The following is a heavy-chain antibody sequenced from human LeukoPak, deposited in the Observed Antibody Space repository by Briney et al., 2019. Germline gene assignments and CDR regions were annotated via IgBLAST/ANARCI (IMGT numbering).Heavy chain of an antibody. J-gene: IGHJ6*04. CDR1: GGTFSSCA. V-gene: IGHV1-69*13. Sequence: SVKVSCKASGGTFSSCAISWVRQAPGQGLEWMGGIIPIFGTANYAQKFQGRVTITADESTSTAYMELSSLRSEDTAVYYCARSQGSGSYYKAGDYYYYGMDVWGKGTTVTVSS. CDR3: ARSQGSGSYYKAGDYYYYGMDV. CDR2: IIPIFGTA. D-gene: IGHD3-10*01.